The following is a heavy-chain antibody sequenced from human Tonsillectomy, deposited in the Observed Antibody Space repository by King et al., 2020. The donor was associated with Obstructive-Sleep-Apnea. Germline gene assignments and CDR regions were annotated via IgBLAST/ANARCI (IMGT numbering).Heavy chain of an antibody. J-gene: IGHJ6*02. Sequence: VQLVESGGGLVKPGGSLRLSCAASGFTFSSYSMNWVRQAPGKGLEWVSSISSSSSYIYYADSVKGRFTISRDNAKNSLYLQMNSLRAEDTAVYYCARDRDCSGGSCYVYLGYYYGMDVWGQGTTVTVSS. D-gene: IGHD2-15*01. CDR3: ARDRDCSGGSCYVYLGYYYGMDV. V-gene: IGHV3-21*01. CDR2: ISSSSSYI. CDR1: GFTFSSYS.